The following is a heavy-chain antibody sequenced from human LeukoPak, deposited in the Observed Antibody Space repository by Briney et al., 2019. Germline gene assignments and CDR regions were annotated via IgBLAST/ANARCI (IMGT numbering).Heavy chain of an antibody. V-gene: IGHV4-61*02. Sequence: SQTLSLTCTVSGGSISSGSYYWSWIRQPAGRGLEWIGRIYTSGSTNYNPSLKSRVTISVDTSKNQFSLKLSSVTAADTAVYYCARVGYYYDSSIDYWGQGTLVTVSS. CDR1: GGSISSGSYY. D-gene: IGHD3-22*01. CDR2: IYTSGST. CDR3: ARVGYYYDSSIDY. J-gene: IGHJ4*02.